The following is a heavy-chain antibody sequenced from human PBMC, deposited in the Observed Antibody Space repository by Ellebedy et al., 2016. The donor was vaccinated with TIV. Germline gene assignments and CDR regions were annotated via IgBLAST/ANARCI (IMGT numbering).Heavy chain of an antibody. CDR1: GGSFSGYY. Sequence: MPGGSLRLSCAVYGGSFSGYYWSRIRQPPGKGLEWIGEINHSGSTNYNPSLKSRVTRSVDTSKNQFSLKLSPVTAADTAVYYCARITETYYYDSSGYRLNWFDPWGQGTLVTVSS. CDR3: ARITETYYYDSSGYRLNWFDP. V-gene: IGHV4-34*01. J-gene: IGHJ5*02. CDR2: INHSGST. D-gene: IGHD3-22*01.